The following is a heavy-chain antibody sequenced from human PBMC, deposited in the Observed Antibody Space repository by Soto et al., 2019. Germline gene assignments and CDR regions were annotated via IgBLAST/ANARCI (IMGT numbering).Heavy chain of an antibody. D-gene: IGHD3-16*02. V-gene: IGHV3-7*01. CDR2: IKQDGSEK. J-gene: IGHJ4*02. CDR1: GFTFSSYW. CDR3: AREGNRYYDYIWRSYQYYFDY. Sequence: GGSLRLSCAASGFTFSSYWMSWVRQAPGKGLEWVANIKQDGSEKYYVDSVKGRFTISRDNAKNSLYLQMNSLRAEDTAVYYCAREGNRYYDYIWRSYQYYFDYWGQGTLVTVSS.